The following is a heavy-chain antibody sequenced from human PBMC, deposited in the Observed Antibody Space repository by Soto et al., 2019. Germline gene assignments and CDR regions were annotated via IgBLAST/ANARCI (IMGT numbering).Heavy chain of an antibody. J-gene: IGHJ4*02. V-gene: IGHV3-33*01. Sequence: SLRLSCAASGFTFSSYGMHWVRQAPGKGLEWVAVIWYDGSNKYYADSVKGRFTISRDNSKNTLYLQMNSLRAEDTAVYYCARGDVDTAMVLGYWGQGTLVTVSS. CDR2: IWYDGSNK. CDR1: GFTFSSYG. D-gene: IGHD5-18*01. CDR3: ARGDVDTAMVLGY.